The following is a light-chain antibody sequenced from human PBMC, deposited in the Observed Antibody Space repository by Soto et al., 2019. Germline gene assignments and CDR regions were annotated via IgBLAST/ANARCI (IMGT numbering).Light chain of an antibody. CDR3: QQYNDHSPTWT. J-gene: IGKJ1*01. Sequence: DIQMTQSPSTLSASVGDRVTITCRASQTISNYLAWYQQRPGEAPNLLIYDASTLRSGVPSRFTASGSGTEFTLTISSLQPDDFATYYCQQYNDHSPTWTFGQGTKVDIK. CDR1: QTISNY. CDR2: DAS. V-gene: IGKV1-5*01.